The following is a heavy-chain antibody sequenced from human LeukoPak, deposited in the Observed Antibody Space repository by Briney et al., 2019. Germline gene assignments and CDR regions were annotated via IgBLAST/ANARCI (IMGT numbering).Heavy chain of an antibody. CDR2: INPYSGAT. D-gene: IGHD6-13*01. Sequence: ASVKVSCQASGYTFTDYYMHWVRQAPGQGREWMGWINPYSGATKYAQKFQGRVTMTTDTTISTAYMELNRLRSDDTAVYYCAGALNSPRSSWGQGTLVTVSS. CDR3: AGALNSPRSS. J-gene: IGHJ4*02. CDR1: GYTFTDYY. V-gene: IGHV1-2*02.